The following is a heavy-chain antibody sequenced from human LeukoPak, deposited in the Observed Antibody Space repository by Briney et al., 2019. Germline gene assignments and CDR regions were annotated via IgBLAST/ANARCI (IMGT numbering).Heavy chain of an antibody. D-gene: IGHD3-22*01. Sequence: GGSLRLSCAASGFTFSSYAMSWVRQAPGKGLEWVSAISGSGVSTYYADSVKGRFTISRDNSKNTLYLQMNSLRAEDTAVYYRTTDGNGAFSHYYYDSSGYYPFDYWGQGTLVTVSS. CDR2: ISGSGVST. J-gene: IGHJ4*02. CDR1: GFTFSSYA. V-gene: IGHV3-23*01. CDR3: TTDGNGAFSHYYYDSSGYYPFDY.